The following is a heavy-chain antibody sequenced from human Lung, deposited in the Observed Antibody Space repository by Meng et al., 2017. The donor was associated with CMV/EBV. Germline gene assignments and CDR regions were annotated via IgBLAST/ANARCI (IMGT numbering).Heavy chain of an antibody. J-gene: IGHJ4*02. CDR3: ARGGDYGDFHDPFDY. D-gene: IGHD4-17*01. Sequence: ASVKVSCKAPRNFFTRHAITWVRQAPGQGLEWMGWISADNQNTNLIQKFQGRITLTTDTSTSTAYMELRSLRSDDTAVYYCARGGDYGDFHDPFDYWGQGXLVTVSS. CDR1: RNFFTRHA. CDR2: ISADNQNT. V-gene: IGHV1-18*01.